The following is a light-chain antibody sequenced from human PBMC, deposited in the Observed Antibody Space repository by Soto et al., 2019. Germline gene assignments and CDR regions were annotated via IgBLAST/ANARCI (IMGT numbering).Light chain of an antibody. J-gene: IGKJ2*01. CDR1: QRINKY. Sequence: DIQMTQSPSSLSASVGDSVTIPCRASQRINKYLNWYQQRSGRAPRLLIHTASSLHSGVPSRFSGSGSWSDFTLTISSLQPEDFATYFCQQSFSTPYTVGQGTKLEI. V-gene: IGKV1-39*01. CDR3: QQSFSTPYT. CDR2: TAS.